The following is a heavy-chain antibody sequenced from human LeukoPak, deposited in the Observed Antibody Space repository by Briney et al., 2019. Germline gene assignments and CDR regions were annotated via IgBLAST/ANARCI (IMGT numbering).Heavy chain of an antibody. D-gene: IGHD4-17*01. Sequence: PSETLSLTCAVYGGSFSGYYWSWIRQPPGKGLEWIGEINHSGSTNYNPSLKSRVTISVDTSKNQFSLKLSSVTAADTAVYYCARDFSNGDYEEILDYWGQGTLVTVSS. J-gene: IGHJ4*02. CDR1: GGSFSGYY. CDR2: INHSGST. CDR3: ARDFSNGDYEEILDY. V-gene: IGHV4-34*01.